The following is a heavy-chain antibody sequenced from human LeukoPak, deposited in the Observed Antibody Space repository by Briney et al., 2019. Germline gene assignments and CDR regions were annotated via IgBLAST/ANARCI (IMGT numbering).Heavy chain of an antibody. Sequence: KASETLSLTCTVSGGSINSSRYYWGWISQPPGKGLEWIGSIYYSGSTYYNPSLKSRVTISVDTSKNQFSLKLSSVTAADTAVYYCASHKENRPIFGVGRPVDFWGQGTLVTVSS. CDR2: IYYSGST. D-gene: IGHD3-3*01. CDR3: ASHKENRPIFGVGRPVDF. V-gene: IGHV4-39*01. CDR1: GGSINSSRYY. J-gene: IGHJ4*02.